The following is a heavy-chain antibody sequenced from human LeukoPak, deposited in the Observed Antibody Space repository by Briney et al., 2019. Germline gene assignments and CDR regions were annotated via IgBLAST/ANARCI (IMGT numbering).Heavy chain of an antibody. CDR1: GDSFSSYA. J-gene: IGHJ4*02. CDR2: IIPIFETA. CDR3: ARIGYCRSMSCYG. Sequence: SVKVSCKASGDSFSSYAINWVRQAPGQGLEWMGGIIPIFETANYAQKFQGRVMITADESTSTAYMELSGLRSEDTAVYYCARIGYCRSMSCYGWGQGTLVTVSS. D-gene: IGHD2-2*01. V-gene: IGHV1-69*01.